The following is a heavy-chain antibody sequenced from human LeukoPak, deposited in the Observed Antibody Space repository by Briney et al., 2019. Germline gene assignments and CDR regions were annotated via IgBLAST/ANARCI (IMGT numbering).Heavy chain of an antibody. CDR1: GDSIDSYY. CDR2: VFYSGPT. Sequence: PSETLSLTCTVSGDSIDSYYWSWIRQPPGEGLQWIGYVFYSGPTNYDASLKSRVAISVDRSKNQFSFKLTSVSAADTAVYYCAGRSARYFDSWGRGTPVTVSS. V-gene: IGHV4-59*01. J-gene: IGHJ4*02. D-gene: IGHD1-26*01. CDR3: AGRSARYFDS.